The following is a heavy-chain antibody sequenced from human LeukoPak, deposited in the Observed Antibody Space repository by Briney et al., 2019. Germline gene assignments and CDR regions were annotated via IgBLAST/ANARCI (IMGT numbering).Heavy chain of an antibody. CDR2: IIPIFGTA. Sequence: SVKVSCKASGGAFSSYAISWVRQAPGQGLEWMGRIIPIFGTANYAQKFQGRVTITTDESTSTAYMELSSLRSEDTAVYYCARDQVDYYDSSGYSVWGQGTLVTVSS. D-gene: IGHD3-22*01. J-gene: IGHJ4*02. CDR1: GGAFSSYA. V-gene: IGHV1-69*05. CDR3: ARDQVDYYDSSGYSV.